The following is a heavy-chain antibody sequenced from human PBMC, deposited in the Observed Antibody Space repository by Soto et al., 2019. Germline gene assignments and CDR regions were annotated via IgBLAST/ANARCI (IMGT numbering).Heavy chain of an antibody. D-gene: IGHD6-19*01. Sequence: QVQLVESGGGVVQPGRSLRLSCAASGFTFSSYGMHWVRQAPGKGLEWVAVIWYDGSNKYYADSVKGRFTTSRGNSKNTLYLQMNSLRAEDTAVYYCARDCAGYSSGWYQRGGFDYWGQGTLVTVSS. CDR2: IWYDGSNK. CDR1: GFTFSSYG. J-gene: IGHJ4*02. CDR3: ARDCAGYSSGWYQRGGFDY. V-gene: IGHV3-33*01.